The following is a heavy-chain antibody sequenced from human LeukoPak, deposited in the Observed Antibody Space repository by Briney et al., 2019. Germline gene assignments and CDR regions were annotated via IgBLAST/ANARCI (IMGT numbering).Heavy chain of an antibody. J-gene: IGHJ6*03. V-gene: IGHV3-30*02. CDR1: GFTFSSYG. CDR2: IRYDGSNK. Sequence: PGGSLRLSCAVSGFTFSSYGIHWVRQAPGKGLEWGAFIRYDGSNKYYADSVKGRFTISRDNSKNTLYLQMNSLRAEDTAVYYCAKVVVGGRLYMDVWGKGTTVTISS. D-gene: IGHD3-16*01. CDR3: AKVVVGGRLYMDV.